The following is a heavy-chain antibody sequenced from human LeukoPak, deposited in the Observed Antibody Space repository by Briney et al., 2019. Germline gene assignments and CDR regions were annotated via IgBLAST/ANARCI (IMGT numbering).Heavy chain of an antibody. CDR2: IHPGSGDA. CDR3: AKDTGSFSGGH. Sequence: APVKVSCKASGYTFTSYHVHRVRQAPGQGLEWVGVIHPGSGDAGYAQKFHGRITLTRDTSTTTVYMELNSLGSEDTAVYYCAKDTGSFSGGHWGQGTLVTVSS. CDR1: GYTFTSYH. V-gene: IGHV1-46*01. D-gene: IGHD1-26*01. J-gene: IGHJ4*02.